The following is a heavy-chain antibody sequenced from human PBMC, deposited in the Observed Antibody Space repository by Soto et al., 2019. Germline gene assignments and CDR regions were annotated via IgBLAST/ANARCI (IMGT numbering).Heavy chain of an antibody. CDR2: IYYSGTT. CDR1: GGSISSGGYY. V-gene: IGHV4-31*03. J-gene: IGHJ6*02. CDR3: AASCVACGGFNYYGMDV. D-gene: IGHD2-21*01. Sequence: QVQLQESGPGLVKPSQTLSLTCTVSGGSISSGGYYWYWIRQHPGKGLVWIGYIYYSGTTYYNPSLKSRVTISVDTSKNQFSLKLSSVTAADTAVYYCAASCVACGGFNYYGMDVWGQGTTVTVSS.